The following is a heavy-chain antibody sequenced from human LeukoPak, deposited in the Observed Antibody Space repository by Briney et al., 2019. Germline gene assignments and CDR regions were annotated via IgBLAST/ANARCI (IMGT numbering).Heavy chain of an antibody. J-gene: IGHJ6*02. CDR1: GFTFSSYW. Sequence: PGGSLRLSCAASGFTFSSYWMSWVRQAPGKGLEWVANIKQDGSEKYYVDSVKGRFTISRDNAKNSLYLQMNSLRAEDTAVYYCAIYNPEIIFGVPPLLYYYYGMDVWGQGTTVTVSS. CDR2: IKQDGSEK. D-gene: IGHD3-3*02. CDR3: AIYNPEIIFGVPPLLYYYYGMDV. V-gene: IGHV3-7*05.